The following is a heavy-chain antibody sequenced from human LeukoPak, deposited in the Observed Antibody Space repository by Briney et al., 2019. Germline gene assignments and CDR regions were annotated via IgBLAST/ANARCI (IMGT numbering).Heavy chain of an antibody. CDR2: ISGSGGST. Sequence: GGSLRLSCAASGFTFSSYAMSWVRQAPGKGLEWVSAISGSGGSTYYADSVKGRFTISRDNAKNSLYLQMNSLRAEDTALYYCAKVWDYGSGSYYTGSFDYWGQGTLVTVSS. CDR1: GFTFSSYA. J-gene: IGHJ4*02. V-gene: IGHV3-23*01. D-gene: IGHD3-10*01. CDR3: AKVWDYGSGSYYTGSFDY.